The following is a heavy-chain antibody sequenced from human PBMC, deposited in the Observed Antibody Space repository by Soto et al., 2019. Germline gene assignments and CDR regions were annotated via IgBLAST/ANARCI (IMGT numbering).Heavy chain of an antibody. D-gene: IGHD1-26*01. Sequence: QVQLVESGGGLVQPGRSLRLSCAASGFTFSSYAMHWVRQAPGKGLEWVAVISYDGSNKYYADSVKGRFTISRDNSKNTLNLQMNSLRAEDTAVSYCAREGGSDYRTLDSWGQGTLVTVSS. J-gene: IGHJ5*01. CDR2: ISYDGSNK. CDR3: AREGGSDYRTLDS. V-gene: IGHV3-30-3*01. CDR1: GFTFSSYA.